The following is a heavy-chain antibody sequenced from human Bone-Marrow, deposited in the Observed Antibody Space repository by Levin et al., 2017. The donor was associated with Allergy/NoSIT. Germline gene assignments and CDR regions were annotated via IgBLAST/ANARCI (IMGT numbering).Heavy chain of an antibody. CDR3: ARHRAAEGFSNSYSGSDT. V-gene: IGHV4-39*01. CDR1: GGSIRGSSDY. J-gene: IGHJ5*02. Sequence: SQTLSLTCTVSGGSIRGSSDYWVWIRQPPGKGLEWIGTMFYGGSIFYNPSLQSRVSISADTSDKEFSLKLTSVTAADTAFYYCARHRAAEGFSNSYSGSDTWGQGTLVTVSS. D-gene: IGHD3-10*01. CDR2: MFYGGSI.